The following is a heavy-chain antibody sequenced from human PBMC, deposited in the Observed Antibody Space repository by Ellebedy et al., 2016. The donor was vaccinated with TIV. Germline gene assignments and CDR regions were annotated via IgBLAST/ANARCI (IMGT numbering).Heavy chain of an antibody. CDR1: GFTFSNFW. Sequence: GGSLRLSXVASGFTFSNFWMSWVRQAPGKGLEWVANIKQYGNEKYYVDSVKGRFTISRDNAGNSLYLQMNSLRAEDTAVYYCASGGCTSTSCYNGKDFYSWGQGTLITVSS. V-gene: IGHV3-7*01. CDR2: IKQYGNEK. CDR3: ASGGCTSTSCYNGKDFYS. J-gene: IGHJ4*02. D-gene: IGHD2-2*02.